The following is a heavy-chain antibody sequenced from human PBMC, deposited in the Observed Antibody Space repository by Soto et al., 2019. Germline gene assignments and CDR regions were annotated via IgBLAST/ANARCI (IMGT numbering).Heavy chain of an antibody. Sequence: EVQLVESGGVVVQPGGSLRLSCAASGFTFDDYTMHWVLQAPGKGLEWVSLISWDGGSTYYADSVKGRFPISRDNSENSLYAQMKRLRHEDTDLEYCAKERYYDSTGAFDYRGQGPLVSVSS. D-gene: IGHD3-22*01. CDR1: GFTFDDYT. CDR2: ISWDGGST. V-gene: IGHV3-43*01. J-gene: IGHJ4*02. CDR3: AKERYYDSTGAFDY.